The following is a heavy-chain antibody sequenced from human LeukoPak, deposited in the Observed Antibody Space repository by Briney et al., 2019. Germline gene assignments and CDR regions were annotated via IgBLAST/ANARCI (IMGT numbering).Heavy chain of an antibody. CDR2: ISGSGGST. V-gene: IGHV3-23*01. CDR1: GFTFSSYA. D-gene: IGHD4-17*01. Sequence: GGSLRLSCAASGFTFSSYAMSWDRQAPGKGLEWGSAISGSGGSTYYADSVKGRVTISRDNSKNTLYLQMNSLRAEDTAVYYCAKTDYGDFPIFDYWGQGTLVTVSS. J-gene: IGHJ4*02. CDR3: AKTDYGDFPIFDY.